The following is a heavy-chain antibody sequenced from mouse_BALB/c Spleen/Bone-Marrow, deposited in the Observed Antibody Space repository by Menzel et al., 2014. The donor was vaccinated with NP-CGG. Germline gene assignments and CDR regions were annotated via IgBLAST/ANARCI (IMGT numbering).Heavy chain of an antibody. J-gene: IGHJ3*01. Sequence: EVKLMESGAELVKPGASVKSSCTASGFDIKDTYMHWVKQRPEQGLEWIGRVDPANGNTKYDPKFQGKATITADTSSNTAYLQLSSLTSEDTAVYYCALYYYGSSGFAYWGQGTLVTVSA. D-gene: IGHD1-1*01. V-gene: IGHV14-3*02. CDR2: VDPANGNT. CDR3: ALYYYGSSGFAY. CDR1: GFDIKDTY.